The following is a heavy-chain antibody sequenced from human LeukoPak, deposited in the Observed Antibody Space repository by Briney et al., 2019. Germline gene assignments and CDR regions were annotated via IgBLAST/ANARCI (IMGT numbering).Heavy chain of an antibody. CDR2: ISAYNGNT. CDR3: ARGHCSGTSCYGYYYYYMDV. D-gene: IGHD2-2*01. V-gene: IGHV1-18*01. J-gene: IGHJ6*03. CDR1: GYTFTSYG. Sequence: ASVNVSCKASGYTFTSYGISWVRQAPGQGLEWMGWISAYNGNTNYAQKLQGRVTMTTDTSTSTAYMELRSLRSDDTAVYYCARGHCSGTSCYGYYYYYMDVWGKGTTVTVSS.